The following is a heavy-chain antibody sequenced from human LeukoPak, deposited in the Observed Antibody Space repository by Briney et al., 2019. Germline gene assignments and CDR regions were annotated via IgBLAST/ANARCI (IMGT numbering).Heavy chain of an antibody. CDR2: IYYSGST. CDR3: ARVDPDSSSTLEVFDY. Sequence: PSETLSLTCTVSGGSISSDHWNWIRQPPGKGLEWIGCIYYSGSTYYNPSLKSRVTIPVDMSKSQFSLRLTSVTAADTAVYYCARVDPDSSSTLEVFDYWGQGTLVTVSS. CDR1: GGSISSDH. J-gene: IGHJ4*02. D-gene: IGHD6-6*01. V-gene: IGHV4-59*01.